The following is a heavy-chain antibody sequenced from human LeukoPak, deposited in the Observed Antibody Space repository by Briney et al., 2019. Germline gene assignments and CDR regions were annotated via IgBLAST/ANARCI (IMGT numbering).Heavy chain of an antibody. V-gene: IGHV3-23*01. Sequence: GGSLRLSCAASGFTFSSYAMSWVRQAPGKGLEWVSAISGSGGSRYYADSVKGRFTISRDNSKNTLYLQMNSLRAEDTAVYYCAKDYRFGELLNPPYFDYWGQGTLVTVSS. D-gene: IGHD3-10*01. CDR3: AKDYRFGELLNPPYFDY. CDR2: ISGSGGSR. CDR1: GFTFSSYA. J-gene: IGHJ4*02.